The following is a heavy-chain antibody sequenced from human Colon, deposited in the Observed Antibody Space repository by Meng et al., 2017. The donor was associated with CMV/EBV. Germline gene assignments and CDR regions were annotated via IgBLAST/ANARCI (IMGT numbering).Heavy chain of an antibody. CDR2: ISGRGSVT. CDR3: AKDSSGWYYFDC. J-gene: IGHJ4*02. Sequence: GGSLRLSCAASGFTFSSYAMSWVRQSPGKGLEWGSAISGRGSVTYYADSVKGRFTISRDNSKNTLYPQVDSLGAEDAAVYFCAKDSSGWYYFDCWGQGTLVTVSS. V-gene: IGHV3-23*01. D-gene: IGHD6-19*01. CDR1: GFTFSSYA.